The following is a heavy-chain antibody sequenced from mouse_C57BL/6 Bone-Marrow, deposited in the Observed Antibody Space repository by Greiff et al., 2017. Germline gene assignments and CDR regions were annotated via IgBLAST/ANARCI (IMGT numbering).Heavy chain of an antibody. CDR3: ARGKFLYAYGVAWFAY. CDR2: ISYDGSN. J-gene: IGHJ3*01. D-gene: IGHD2-2*01. V-gene: IGHV3-6*01. Sequence: ESGPGLVKPSQSLSLTCSVTGYSITSGYYWNWIRQFPGNKLEWMGYISYDGSNNYNPSLKNRISIPRDTSKNQFFLKLNSVTTEDTATSYCARGKFLYAYGVAWFAYWGQGTLVTVSA. CDR1: GYSITSGYY.